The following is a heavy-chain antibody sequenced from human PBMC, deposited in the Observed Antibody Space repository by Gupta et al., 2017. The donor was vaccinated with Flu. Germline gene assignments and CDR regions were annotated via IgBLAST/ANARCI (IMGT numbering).Heavy chain of an antibody. J-gene: IGHJ4*01. CDR1: EFY. CDR3: ARSPSHGGRRHYHIDF. CDR2: ILYSGSA. D-gene: IGHD6-6*01. Sequence: EFYWSWIRQSPGKGLEWIGYILYSGSAHYNPSRKRRVTRAVGTSKNRSSLIVNSVTEEETDVYYCARSPSHGGRRHYHIDFWGHGALVNVS. V-gene: IGHV4-30-4*02.